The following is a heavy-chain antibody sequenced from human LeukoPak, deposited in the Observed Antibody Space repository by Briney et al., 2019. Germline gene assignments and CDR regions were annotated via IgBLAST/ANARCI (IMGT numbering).Heavy chain of an antibody. CDR2: INPSGGST. Sequence: ASVKVSCKASGYTFTSYYIHWVRQAPGQGLEWMGIINPSGGSTSYAQKFQGRVTMTRDTPTSTVYMDLSSLRSEDTAVYYCAREMAAAAGFDYWGQGTLVTVPS. D-gene: IGHD6-13*01. J-gene: IGHJ4*02. CDR1: GYTFTSYY. CDR3: AREMAAAAGFDY. V-gene: IGHV1-46*01.